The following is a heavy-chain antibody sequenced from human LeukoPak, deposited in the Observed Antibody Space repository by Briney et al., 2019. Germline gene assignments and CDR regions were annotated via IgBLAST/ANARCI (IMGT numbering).Heavy chain of an antibody. CDR2: IYYSGST. D-gene: IGHD1-14*01. J-gene: IGHJ6*02. Sequence: PSETLSLTCSVSGGSISSGGYYWSWIRQHPGKGLEWIGYIYYSGSTYYNPSLKSRVTISVDTSKNQFSLKLSSVTAADTAVYYCARTGSLIPGGYYYYGMDVWGQGTTVTVSS. CDR3: ARTGSLIPGGYYYYGMDV. CDR1: GGSISSGGYY. V-gene: IGHV4-31*03.